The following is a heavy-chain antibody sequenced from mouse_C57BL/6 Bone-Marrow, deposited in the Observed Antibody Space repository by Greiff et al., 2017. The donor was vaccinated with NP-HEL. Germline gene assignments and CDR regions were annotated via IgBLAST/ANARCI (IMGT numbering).Heavy chain of an antibody. J-gene: IGHJ2*01. CDR3: TRAQATLYFDY. CDR1: GYTFTDYE. D-gene: IGHD3-2*02. Sequence: LVESGAELVRPGASVTLSCKASGYTFTDYEMHWVKQTPVHGLEWIGAIDPETGGTAYNQKFKGKAILTADKSSSTAYMELRSLTSEDSAVYYCTRAQATLYFDYWGQGTTLTVSS. V-gene: IGHV1-15*01. CDR2: IDPETGGT.